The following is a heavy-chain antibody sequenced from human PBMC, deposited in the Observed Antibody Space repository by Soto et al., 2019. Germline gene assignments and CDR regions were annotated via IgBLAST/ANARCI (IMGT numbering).Heavy chain of an antibody. Sequence: SVKVSCKASGFTFTSSAVQWVRQARGQRLEWIGWIVVGSGNTNYAQKFQERVTITRDMSTSTAYMELSSLRSEDTAVYYCAAGSPSYDFWSGYYYYYYYGMDVWGQGTTVTSP. J-gene: IGHJ6*02. CDR1: GFTFTSSA. D-gene: IGHD3-3*01. CDR3: AAGSPSYDFWSGYYYYYYYGMDV. V-gene: IGHV1-58*01. CDR2: IVVGSGNT.